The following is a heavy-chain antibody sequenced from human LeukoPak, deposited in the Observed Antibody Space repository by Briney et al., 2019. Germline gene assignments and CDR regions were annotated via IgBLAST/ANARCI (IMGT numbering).Heavy chain of an antibody. D-gene: IGHD6-13*01. CDR2: IYSGGST. CDR1: GFTFSTYS. J-gene: IGHJ4*02. Sequence: GGSLRLSCAASGFTFSTYSMNWVRQAPGKGLEWVSVIYSGGSTYYADSVKGRFTISRDNSKNTLYLQMNSLRAEDTAVYYCAKGVIAAGNQDNYWGQGTLVTVSS. V-gene: IGHV3-23*03. CDR3: AKGVIAAGNQDNY.